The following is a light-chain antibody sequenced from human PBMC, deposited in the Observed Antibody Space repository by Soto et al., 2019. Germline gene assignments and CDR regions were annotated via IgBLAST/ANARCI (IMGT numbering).Light chain of an antibody. Sequence: QSVLTQPPSVSAAPGQKVTISCSGNHSTIGANYVSWYQHVPGTAPTVVIYGNHERPLGIPDRFSGSKSGTSATLGITGLQTGDEADYYCGAWDSTLFAYVLGTGTKLTVL. J-gene: IGLJ1*01. CDR1: HSTIGANY. CDR2: GNH. V-gene: IGLV1-51*01. CDR3: GAWDSTLFAYV.